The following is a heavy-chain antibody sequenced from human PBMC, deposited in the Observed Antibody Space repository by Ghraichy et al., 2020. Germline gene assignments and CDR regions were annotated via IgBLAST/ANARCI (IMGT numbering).Heavy chain of an antibody. J-gene: IGHJ4*02. CDR3: AKDRWCPGGICPPDY. CDR1: GFSFSEYA. V-gene: IGHV3-23*01. D-gene: IGHD2-8*02. Sequence: GGSLRLSCAASGFSFSEYAMNWVRRAPGKGLEWVSSISGGGGDTFYADSVKGRFTISTDSSKNSLYLQMNSLRVEDTAVYFCAKDRWCPGGICPPDYWGQGTLVTVSP. CDR2: ISGGGGDT.